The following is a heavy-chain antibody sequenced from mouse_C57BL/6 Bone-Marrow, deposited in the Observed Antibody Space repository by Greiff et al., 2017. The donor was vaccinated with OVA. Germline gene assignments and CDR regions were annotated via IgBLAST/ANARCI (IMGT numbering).Heavy chain of an antibody. CDR1: GYTFTSYG. Sequence: LQESGAELARPGASVKLSCKASGYTFTSYGISWVKQRTGQGLEWIGEIYPRSGNTYYNEKFKGKATLTADKSSSTAYMELRSLTSEDSAVYFCARAYYYGSLAYWGQGTLVTVSA. V-gene: IGHV1-81*01. CDR2: IYPRSGNT. J-gene: IGHJ3*01. D-gene: IGHD1-1*01. CDR3: ARAYYYGSLAY.